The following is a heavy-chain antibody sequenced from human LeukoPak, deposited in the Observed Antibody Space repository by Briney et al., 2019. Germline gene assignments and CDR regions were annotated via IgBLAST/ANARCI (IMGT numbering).Heavy chain of an antibody. CDR1: GFTVSTNY. J-gene: IGHJ4*02. CDR2: FYSGGDR. CDR3: ARNSVAGTGNY. V-gene: IGHV3-53*01. Sequence: GGSLRLSCAASGFTVSTNYMSWVRQAPGKGLEWVSVFYSGGDRYYADSVKGRFTISRDNSKNTVYLQMNSLRPEDTAVYYCARNSVAGTGNYWGQRTLVTVSS. D-gene: IGHD6-13*01.